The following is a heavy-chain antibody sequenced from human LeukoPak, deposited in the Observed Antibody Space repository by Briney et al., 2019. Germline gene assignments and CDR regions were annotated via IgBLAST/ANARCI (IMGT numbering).Heavy chain of an antibody. CDR2: ISSRSSYT. J-gene: IGHJ4*02. D-gene: IGHD1-26*01. CDR1: GFTFSDYY. CDR3: AREGGSWDLIRLFDH. V-gene: IGHV3-11*05. Sequence: GGSLGLSCAASGFTFSDYYMSWVRQAPGKGLEWVSDISSRSSYTTYADSVKGRFTISRDNAKNSLYLQMIRLRAEDTAIYYCAREGGSWDLIRLFDHWGQGTLVTVSS.